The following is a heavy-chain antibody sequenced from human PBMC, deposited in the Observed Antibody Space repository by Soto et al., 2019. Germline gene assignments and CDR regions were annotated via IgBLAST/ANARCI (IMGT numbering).Heavy chain of an antibody. CDR1: GFTFNTYD. CDR3: AKHWGTPAPDDY. Sequence: EVHLLESGGGLVQPGGSLRLSCAASGFTFNTYDMTWVRQAPGKGLEWVSMISASGSTYYSGSVRGRFTISRDNSKSTLYLQMNSLRADDTAIYHCAKHWGTPAPDDYWGQGTLVTVSS. J-gene: IGHJ4*02. CDR2: ISASGST. V-gene: IGHV3-23*01. D-gene: IGHD6-13*01.